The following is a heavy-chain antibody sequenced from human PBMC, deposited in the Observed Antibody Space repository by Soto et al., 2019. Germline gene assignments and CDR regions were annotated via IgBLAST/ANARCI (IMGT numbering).Heavy chain of an antibody. CDR1: GYTFTRYT. CDR3: ARGIATGQLDP. D-gene: IGHD2-15*01. Sequence: GASVKVSCKASGYTFTRYTMNWVRQAPGQRLEWMGWINPDNGNTKSSQKFQDRVIITRDTSASTAYMDLSSLRSEDTAVYYCARGIATGQLDPWGQGPLGNGS. CDR2: INPDNGNT. V-gene: IGHV1-3*01. J-gene: IGHJ5*02.